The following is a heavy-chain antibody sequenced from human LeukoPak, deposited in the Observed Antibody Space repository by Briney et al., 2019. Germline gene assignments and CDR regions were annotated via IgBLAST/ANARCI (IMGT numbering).Heavy chain of an antibody. D-gene: IGHD3-16*01. CDR3: ARDPLGVLSYFDY. V-gene: IGHV3-33*01. J-gene: IGHJ4*02. CDR1: GFIFSYYG. Sequence: PGRSLRLSCAASGFIFSYYGMHWVRQAPGKGLEWVAVIWYDGSNRYYADSLKGRFTISRDNSKNTLHLQMNSLTADDTAVYYCARDPLGVLSYFDYWGQGTLVTVSS. CDR2: IWYDGSNR.